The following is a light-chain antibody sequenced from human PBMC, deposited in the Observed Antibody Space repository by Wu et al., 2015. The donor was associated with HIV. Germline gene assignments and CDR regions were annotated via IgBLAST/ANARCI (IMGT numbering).Light chain of an antibody. CDR3: QQYYSTPYS. Sequence: DIQMTQSPSSLSASVGDRVTITCRASQSISSYLNWYQQKPGKAPKLLIYAASSLQSRVPSRFSGSGSGTDFTLTISSLQPEDFAAYYCQQYYSTPYSFGQGTKLKIK. V-gene: IGKV1-39*01. CDR2: AAS. J-gene: IGKJ2*03. CDR1: QSISSY.